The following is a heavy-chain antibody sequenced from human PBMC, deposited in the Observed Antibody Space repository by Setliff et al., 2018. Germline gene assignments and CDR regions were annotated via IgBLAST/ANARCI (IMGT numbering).Heavy chain of an antibody. J-gene: IGHJ6*03. CDR1: GFTFSSYE. CDR3: AKGSGAEAEGVYYYMDV. Sequence: GGSLRLSCAASGFTFSSYEMNWVRQAPGKGLEWVSGISWDSSSLRYADSVKGRFTISRDNAKNFLYLEMNSLRADDKAFYYCAKGSGAEAEGVYYYMDVWGKGTRVTVS. V-gene: IGHV3-9*01. CDR2: ISWDSSSL. D-gene: IGHD6-19*01.